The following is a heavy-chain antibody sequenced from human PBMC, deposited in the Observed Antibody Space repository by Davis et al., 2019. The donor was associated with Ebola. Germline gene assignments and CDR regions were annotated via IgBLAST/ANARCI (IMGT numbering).Heavy chain of an antibody. CDR1: GFSFSSYW. D-gene: IGHD1-26*01. J-gene: IGHJ4*02. V-gene: IGHV3-74*01. CDR2: IKSDGSTK. Sequence: GESLKISCVVSGFSFSSYWMHWVRQAPGKGLVWLSRIKSDGSTKSYADSVKGRFTISRDNAKNTLYLQMDSLRAEDTAVYYCARDGEHYSDLGYWGQGTLVTVSS. CDR3: ARDGEHYSDLGY.